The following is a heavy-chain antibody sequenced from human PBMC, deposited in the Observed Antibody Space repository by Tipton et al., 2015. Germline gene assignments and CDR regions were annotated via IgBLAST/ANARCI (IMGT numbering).Heavy chain of an antibody. D-gene: IGHD3-22*01. CDR2: IWHDESTT. CDR1: GFTFSHFW. Sequence: SLRLSCAASGFTFSHFWMSWVRQAPGKGLDWVAVIWHDESTTYYGDSVKGRVTISRDNAKNTLYLQMNSLRAEDTAVYYCARFNYDSSGYYFDYWGQGTLVTVSS. V-gene: IGHV3-33*08. CDR3: ARFNYDSSGYYFDY. J-gene: IGHJ4*02.